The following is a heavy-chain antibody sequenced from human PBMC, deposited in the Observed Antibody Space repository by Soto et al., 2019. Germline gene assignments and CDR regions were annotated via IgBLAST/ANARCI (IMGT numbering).Heavy chain of an antibody. Sequence: GASVKVSCKASGYTFTSYDMHWVRQAPGQRLEWMGWINAGNGNTKYSQKFQGRVTITRDTSASTAYMELSSLSDEDTAVYYCARSVEGHFDYWGQGTVVTVSS. D-gene: IGHD6-19*01. V-gene: IGHV1-3*01. CDR1: GYTFTSYD. J-gene: IGHJ4*02. CDR3: ARSVEGHFDY. CDR2: INAGNGNT.